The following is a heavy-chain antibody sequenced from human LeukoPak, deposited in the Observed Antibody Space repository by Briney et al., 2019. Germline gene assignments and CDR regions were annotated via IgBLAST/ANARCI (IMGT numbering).Heavy chain of an antibody. V-gene: IGHV3-23*01. CDR2: ISANGQAT. CDR1: GFAFCTYA. J-gene: IGHJ4*02. CDR3: ARDPYNTILYRLAY. Sequence: PGGSLRLSCAGSGFAFCTYAMSWVRQAPGMGLEWVSSISANGQATYYADSVEGRSTISRDNSKNTLYLQLNSLRAEDTATYCARDPYNTILYRLAYWGQGTLVTVSS. D-gene: IGHD3-10*01.